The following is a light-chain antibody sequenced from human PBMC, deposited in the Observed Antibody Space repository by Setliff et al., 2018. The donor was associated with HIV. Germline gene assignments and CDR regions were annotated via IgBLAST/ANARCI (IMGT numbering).Light chain of an antibody. Sequence: SPATLSVSPGERASLSCRASQSVGSNLAWYQQKRGQAPRLLIYGASTRATGIPARFSGSGSGTEFTLTISSLQSEDFVVYYCQQYNNWPITFGQGTRLEIK. CDR2: GAS. J-gene: IGKJ5*01. CDR1: QSVGSN. V-gene: IGKV3D-15*01. CDR3: QQYNNWPIT.